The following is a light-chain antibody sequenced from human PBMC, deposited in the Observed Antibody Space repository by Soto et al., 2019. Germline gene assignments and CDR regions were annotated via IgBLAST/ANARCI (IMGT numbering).Light chain of an antibody. Sequence: DIQMTQSPSSVSASVGDRVTITCRASQNINNWLAWYQQKPGKAPKLLIYTTSSLQSGVPSRFSGSGSGTKFTLPNSRLQPESFSTYLCQQANRFPLPFGGGTKVEVK. CDR3: QQANRFPLP. J-gene: IGKJ4*01. CDR2: TTS. V-gene: IGKV1-12*01. CDR1: QNINNW.